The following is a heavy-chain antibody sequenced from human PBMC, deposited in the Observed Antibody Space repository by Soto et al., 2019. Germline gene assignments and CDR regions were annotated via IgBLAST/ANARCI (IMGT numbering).Heavy chain of an antibody. V-gene: IGHV4-59*12. CDR1: GGSISRYD. CDR3: ARTGHYYDSSGYYFGFDY. J-gene: IGHJ4*02. D-gene: IGHD3-22*01. Sequence: PSETLSLTCTVSGGSISRYDWSWIRQPPGKGLEWIGYIYYSGSTNYNPSLKSRVTISVDKSKNQFSLKLSSVTAADTAVYYCARTGHYYDSSGYYFGFDYWGQGTLVTVSS. CDR2: IYYSGST.